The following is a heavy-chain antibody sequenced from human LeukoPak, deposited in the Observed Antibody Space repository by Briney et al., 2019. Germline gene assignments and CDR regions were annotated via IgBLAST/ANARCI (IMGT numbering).Heavy chain of an antibody. Sequence: ASVKVSCKASGYTFTSYGISWVRQAPGQGLEWIGWISAYNGNTNYAQKLQGRVTMTTDTSTSTAYMELRSLGSDDTAVYYCARDQYYDSSGVLGYWGQGTLVTVFS. CDR2: ISAYNGNT. J-gene: IGHJ4*02. CDR3: ARDQYYDSSGVLGY. CDR1: GYTFTSYG. D-gene: IGHD3-22*01. V-gene: IGHV1-18*01.